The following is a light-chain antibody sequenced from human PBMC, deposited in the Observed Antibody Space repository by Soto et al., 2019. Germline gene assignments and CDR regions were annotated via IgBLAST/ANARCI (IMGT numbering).Light chain of an antibody. J-gene: IGKJ2*01. Sequence: EIVMTQSPATLSVSPGERATLSCRASQSVSSNLAWYQQKPGQAPRLLIYGASTRATGIPARFSGSGSGTEFTLTISSLQSEDXAVYXXQQYNNWPYTFGQGTKLEIK. CDR3: QQYNNWPYT. V-gene: IGKV3-15*01. CDR1: QSVSSN. CDR2: GAS.